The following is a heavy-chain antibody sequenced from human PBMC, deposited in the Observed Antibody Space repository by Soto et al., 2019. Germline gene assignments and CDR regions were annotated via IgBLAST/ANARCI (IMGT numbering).Heavy chain of an antibody. V-gene: IGHV4-59*01. J-gene: IGHJ4*02. Sequence: PSETLSLTCTVSGGSINKNYWGWIRQSPGKGLEWIGHIYHSGSTKYNSSLKSRVAISMDTSRNQCSLRLSSMTAADTAVYYCALRSMAVVPEYWGQGTLVTVSS. CDR3: ALRSMAVVPEY. CDR2: IYHSGST. CDR1: GGSINKNY. D-gene: IGHD3-22*01.